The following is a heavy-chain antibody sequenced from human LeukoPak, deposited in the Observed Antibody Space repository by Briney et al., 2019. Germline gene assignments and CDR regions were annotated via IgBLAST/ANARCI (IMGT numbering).Heavy chain of an antibody. J-gene: IGHJ4*02. CDR3: TTGGGLITTPAY. D-gene: IGHD3-22*01. CDR2: IKSKTDGGTT. CDR1: GFTFTNAW. Sequence: GGSPRLSCAASGFTFTNAWMTWVRQAPGKGLEWLARIKSKTDGGTTDYAAPVKGRFTISRDDSKNTLSLQMNSLKTEDTAVYYCTTGGGLITTPAYWGQGTLVTVSS. V-gene: IGHV3-15*01.